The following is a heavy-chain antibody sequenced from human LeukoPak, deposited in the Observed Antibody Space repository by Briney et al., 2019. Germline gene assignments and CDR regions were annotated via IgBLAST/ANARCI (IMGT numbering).Heavy chain of an antibody. V-gene: IGHV3-73*01. Sequence: GGSLKLSCAASGFTFSGSAMHWVRQASGKGLEWVGRIRSKANSYATAYAASVKGRFTISRDDSKNTAYLQMNSLKTEDTAVYYCTRHVVVTAIPTYYYYYMDVWGKGTTVTISS. CDR1: GFTFSGSA. D-gene: IGHD2-21*02. CDR2: IRSKANSYAT. J-gene: IGHJ6*03. CDR3: TRHVVVTAIPTYYYYYMDV.